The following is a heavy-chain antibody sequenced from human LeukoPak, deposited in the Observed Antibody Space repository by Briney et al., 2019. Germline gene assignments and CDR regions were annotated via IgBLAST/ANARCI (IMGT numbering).Heavy chain of an antibody. CDR2: IYYSGST. J-gene: IGHJ5*02. CDR1: GGSISSSSYY. V-gene: IGHV4-39*07. Sequence: SETLSLTCTVSGGSISSSSYYWGWIRQPPGKGLEWIGSIYYSGSTYYNPSLKSRVTISVDTSKNQFSLKLSSVTAADTAVYYCARDRYSSSWTSPWFDPWGQGTLVTVSS. CDR3: ARDRYSSSWTSPWFDP. D-gene: IGHD6-13*01.